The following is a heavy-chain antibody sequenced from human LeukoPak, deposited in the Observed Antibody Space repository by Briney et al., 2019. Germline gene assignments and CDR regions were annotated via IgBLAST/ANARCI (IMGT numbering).Heavy chain of an antibody. V-gene: IGHV3-33*01. CDR1: GFTFSSYG. J-gene: IGHJ4*02. CDR3: ARERSRGGAISY. Sequence: PGGSLRLSCAASGFTFSSYGMHGVRQAPGKGLEGVAIMWYDGSNKYYADSVKGRFTLSRHNSKNTLYLQMNSLRAEDTAVYYCARERSRGGAISYWGQGPLVPVSS. D-gene: IGHD3-16*01. CDR2: MWYDGSNK.